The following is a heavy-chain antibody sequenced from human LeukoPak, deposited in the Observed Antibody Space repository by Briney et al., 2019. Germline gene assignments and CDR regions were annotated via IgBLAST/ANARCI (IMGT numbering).Heavy chain of an antibody. CDR1: GGSFSGYY. CDR2: INHSGST. V-gene: IGHV4-34*01. J-gene: IGHJ4*02. Sequence: PSETLSLTCAVYGGSFSGYYWSWIRQPPGKGLEWIGEINHSGSTNYNPSLKSRVTISVDTSKNQFSLKLSSVTAADTAVYYCARVKSIAATLTEYYFDYWGQGTLVTVSS. D-gene: IGHD6-6*01. CDR3: ARVKSIAATLTEYYFDY.